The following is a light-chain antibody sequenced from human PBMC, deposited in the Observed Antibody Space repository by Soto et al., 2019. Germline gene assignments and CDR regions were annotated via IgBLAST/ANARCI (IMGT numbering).Light chain of an antibody. CDR3: QQCNDSPLT. CDR1: QPISSW. V-gene: IGKV1-5*01. J-gene: IGKJ4*01. Sequence: DIQMTQSPPTLSASVGDRVTITCRASQPISSWLAWYHQKPGKAPKLLIYDASNLESGVPSRFSGSGSGTEFTLTISSLQPEDFGIYYCQQCNDSPLTFGGGTKVDIK. CDR2: DAS.